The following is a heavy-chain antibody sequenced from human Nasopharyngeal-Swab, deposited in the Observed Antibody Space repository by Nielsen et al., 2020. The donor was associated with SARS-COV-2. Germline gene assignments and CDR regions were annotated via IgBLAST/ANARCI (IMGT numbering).Heavy chain of an antibody. CDR1: GFTFSDYY. CDR3: ANLPYGSGSYYRPGAFDI. V-gene: IGHV3-11*01. Sequence: GGSLRLSCAASGFTFSDYYMSWIRQAPGKGLEWVSYISSSGSTIYYADSVKGRFTISRDNSKNTLYLQMNSLRAEDTAVYYCANLPYGSGSYYRPGAFDIWGQGTMVTVSS. D-gene: IGHD3-10*01. CDR2: ISSSGSTI. J-gene: IGHJ3*02.